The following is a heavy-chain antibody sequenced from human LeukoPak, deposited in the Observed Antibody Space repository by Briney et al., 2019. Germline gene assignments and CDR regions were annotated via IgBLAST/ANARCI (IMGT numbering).Heavy chain of an antibody. J-gene: IGHJ4*02. V-gene: IGHV3-23*01. Sequence: PGGSLRLSCAASGFTFSSYAMSWVRQAPGKGLEWVSAISGSGGSTYYADSVKGRFTISRDSSKNTLYLQMNSLRAEDTAVYYCAYEGGQLPNNPVVDWGQGTLVTVSS. D-gene: IGHD2-2*01. CDR3: AYEGGQLPNNPVVD. CDR2: ISGSGGST. CDR1: GFTFSSYA.